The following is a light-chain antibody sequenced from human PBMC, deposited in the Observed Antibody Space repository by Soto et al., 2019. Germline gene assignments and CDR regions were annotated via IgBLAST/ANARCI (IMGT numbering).Light chain of an antibody. CDR2: GAS. CDR3: QQYGSSPWT. J-gene: IGKJ1*01. Sequence: EIVLTQSPGTLSLSPGERATLSCRASQSVSSSYLAWYQQKPGQAPRLLIYGASSRATGIPDRFSGSGSGTDFPLTISRLEPEVFAVYYCQQYGSSPWTFGPGTKVEIK. V-gene: IGKV3-20*01. CDR1: QSVSSSY.